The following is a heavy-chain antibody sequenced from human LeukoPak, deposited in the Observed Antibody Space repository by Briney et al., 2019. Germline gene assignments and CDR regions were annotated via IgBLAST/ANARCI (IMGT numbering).Heavy chain of an antibody. CDR2: INPAASGK. J-gene: IGHJ5*02. CDR1: GFSLSSYW. Sequence: GGSLRLSCAASGFSLSSYWINWVRQAPGKGLEWVTNINPAASGKYYVDSVKGRFTISRDDAKNSFYLQMNNLRVEDTAIYYCAPSPWGQGTLVTVSS. V-gene: IGHV3-7*01. CDR3: APSP.